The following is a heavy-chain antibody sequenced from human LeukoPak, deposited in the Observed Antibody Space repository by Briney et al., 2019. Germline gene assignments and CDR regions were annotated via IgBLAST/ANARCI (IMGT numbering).Heavy chain of an antibody. CDR2: INWKGGST. D-gene: IGHD1-26*01. CDR1: GFTFNDYG. V-gene: IGHV3-20*04. CDR3: ARGVTCRLGATLDDAFDI. J-gene: IGHJ3*02. Sequence: PGGALRLSCAASGFTFNDYGMSWVRQARGKGLEWVSGINWKGGSTDYADSVKGGFTISRDNAKNSLYVQMNGLREGDTALYYCARGVTCRLGATLDDAFDIWGQGTMVTVSS.